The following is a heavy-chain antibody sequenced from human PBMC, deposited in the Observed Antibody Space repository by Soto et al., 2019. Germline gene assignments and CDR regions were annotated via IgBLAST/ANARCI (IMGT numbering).Heavy chain of an antibody. V-gene: IGHV4-31*03. CDR3: ARVSHSCVYYFDX. Sequence: TLSLTCSVSGGSISSVGYYWSWIRQHPGKGLELIGYIYNSESASYNPTLKSRVTISLDTSKNQFSLNLDSVTAADTAVYYFARVSHSCVYYFDXWGQGTPVTVSX. J-gene: IGHJ4*02. CDR2: IYNSESA. CDR1: GGSISSVGYY. D-gene: IGHD2-2*01.